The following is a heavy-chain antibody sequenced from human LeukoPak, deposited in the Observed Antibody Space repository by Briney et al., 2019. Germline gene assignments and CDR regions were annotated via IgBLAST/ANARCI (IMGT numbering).Heavy chain of an antibody. D-gene: IGHD1-26*01. CDR1: GFSVSSHY. CDR3: ARNCVFRWEPLGAFDI. J-gene: IGHJ3*02. Sequence: GGSLRLSCAASGFSVSSHYMSWVRQAPGKGLEWVSVIYSGGSTYYADSVKGRFAISRDNSKNTLYLQMNSLRAEDTVVYYCARNCVFRWEPLGAFDIWGQGTMVTVSS. CDR2: IYSGGST. V-gene: IGHV3-53*01.